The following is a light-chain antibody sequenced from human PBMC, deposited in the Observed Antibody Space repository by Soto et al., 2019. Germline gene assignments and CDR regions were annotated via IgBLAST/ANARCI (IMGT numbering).Light chain of an antibody. CDR1: QSVSSY. J-gene: IGKJ5*01. Sequence: EIVWTQSPSTLSLSPAERATLSCSASQSVSSYLAWYQQKPGQAPRLLIYDASNRATGIPVRFSGSGSGTDFTLTISSLEPEDFALYYCQQRNNWPITFGQGTRLEVK. CDR3: QQRNNWPIT. CDR2: DAS. V-gene: IGKV3-11*01.